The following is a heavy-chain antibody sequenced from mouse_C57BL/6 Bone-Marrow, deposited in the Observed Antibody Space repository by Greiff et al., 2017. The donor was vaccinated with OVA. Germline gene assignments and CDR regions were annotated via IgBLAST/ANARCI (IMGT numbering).Heavy chain of an antibody. V-gene: IGHV1-26*01. CDR2: IHPNNGGT. J-gene: IGHJ4*01. D-gene: IGHD2-1*01. Sequence: EVKLQQSGPELVKPGASVKISCKASGYTFTDYYMNWVKQSHGKSLEWIGDIHPNNGGTSYNQKFKGKATLTVDKYSSTAYMELLSLTSEDSAVYYCARCPFYYVNYVVYYYALVYWGHGTSVTVSS. CDR3: ARCPFYYVNYVVYYYALVY. CDR1: GYTFTDYY.